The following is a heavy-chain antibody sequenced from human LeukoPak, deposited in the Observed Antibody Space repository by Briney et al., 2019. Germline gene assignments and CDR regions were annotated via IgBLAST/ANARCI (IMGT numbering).Heavy chain of an antibody. CDR3: TRDTPMVYFDY. J-gene: IGHJ4*02. CDR1: GGSIRSYY. D-gene: IGHD5-18*01. CDR2: IYYTGSS. V-gene: IGHV4-59*01. Sequence: PSQTLSLTCTVSGGSIRSYYWSWIRQPPGKELEWIGYIYYTGSSKYNPSLKSRVTISVDTSKDQFSLKLSSVTAADTAVYYCTRDTPMVYFDYWGQGTLVTVSS.